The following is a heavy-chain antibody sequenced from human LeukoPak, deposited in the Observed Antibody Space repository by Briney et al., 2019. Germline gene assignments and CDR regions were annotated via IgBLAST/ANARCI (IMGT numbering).Heavy chain of an antibody. CDR3: AREIAARSGYYYMDV. V-gene: IGHV4-34*01. CDR1: GGSFSGYY. Sequence: PSETLSLTCAVYGGSFSGYYWSWIRQPPGKGLEWIGEINHSGSTNYNPSLKSRVTISVDTSKNQFSLKLSSVTAADTAVYYCAREIAARSGYYYMDVWGKGTTVTVSS. J-gene: IGHJ6*03. D-gene: IGHD6-6*01. CDR2: INHSGST.